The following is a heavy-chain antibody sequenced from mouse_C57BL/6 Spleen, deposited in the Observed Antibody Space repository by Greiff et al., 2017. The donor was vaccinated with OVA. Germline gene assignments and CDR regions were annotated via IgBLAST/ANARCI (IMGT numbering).Heavy chain of an antibody. V-gene: IGHV1-74*01. CDR1: GYTFTSYW. Sequence: QVQLQQPGAELVKPGASVKVSCKASGYTFTSYWMHWVKQRPGQGLEWIGRIHPSDSDTNYNQKFKGKATLTVDKSSSTAYMQPSSLTSEDSAVYYCAPVATTPWAMDYWGQGTSVTVSS. J-gene: IGHJ4*01. D-gene: IGHD1-1*01. CDR2: IHPSDSDT. CDR3: APVATTPWAMDY.